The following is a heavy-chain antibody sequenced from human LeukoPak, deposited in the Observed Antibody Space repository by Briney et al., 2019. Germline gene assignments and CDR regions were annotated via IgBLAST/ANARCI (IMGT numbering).Heavy chain of an antibody. D-gene: IGHD3-10*01. CDR3: ARHGPGYGSGSPFDY. CDR1: GYSFTSYW. J-gene: IGHJ4*02. V-gene: IGHV5-51*01. Sequence: GESLKISCKGSGYSFTSYWIGWVRQMPGKGLEWMGIIYPGDSDTRYSPSFQGQVTISADKSISTAYLQWSSLKASDTAMYYCARHGPGYGSGSPFDYWGQGTLVTVSS. CDR2: IYPGDSDT.